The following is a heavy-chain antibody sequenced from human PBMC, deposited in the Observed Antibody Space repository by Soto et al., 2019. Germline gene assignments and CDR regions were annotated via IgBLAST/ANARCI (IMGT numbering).Heavy chain of an antibody. CDR3: TTLGHYYDSSPLDV. J-gene: IGHJ6*02. CDR2: IKSKTDGGTT. V-gene: IGHV3-15*07. Sequence: PGGSLRLSCAASGFSFGTYGMNWVRQAPGKGLEWVGRIKSKTDGGTTDYAAPVKGRFTISRDDSKNTLYLQMNSLKTEDTAVYYCTTLGHYYDSSPLDVWGQGTAVTVSS. D-gene: IGHD3-22*01. CDR1: GFSFGTYG.